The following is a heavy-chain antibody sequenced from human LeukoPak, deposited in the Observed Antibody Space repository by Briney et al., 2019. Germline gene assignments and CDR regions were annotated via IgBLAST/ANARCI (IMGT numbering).Heavy chain of an antibody. Sequence: SETLSLTCAVYGGSFSGYYWSWIRQPPGKGLEWIGEINHSGSTNYNPSLKSRVTISVDTSKNQFSLKLSSVTAADTAVYYCARDGLGGRITIFGVVFGGFQNWFDPWGQGTLVTVSS. V-gene: IGHV4-34*01. J-gene: IGHJ5*02. CDR1: GGSFSGYY. CDR2: INHSGST. CDR3: ARDGLGGRITIFGVVFGGFQNWFDP. D-gene: IGHD3-3*01.